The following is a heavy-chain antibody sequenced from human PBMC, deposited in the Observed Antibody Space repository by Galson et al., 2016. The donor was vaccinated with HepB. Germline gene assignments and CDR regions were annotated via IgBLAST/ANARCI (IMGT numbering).Heavy chain of an antibody. CDR3: AKCPLNIGGCMDV. Sequence: SLRLSCAASGFTFSSYAMSWVRQAPGKGLDWVSSIRDTGGTTYYEDSVKGRFTISRDNSRNTLYPQMDSLRAEDTAVYYCAKCPLNIGGCMDVWGEGTAGTSAS. V-gene: IGHV3-23*01. CDR2: IRDTGGTT. CDR1: GFTFSSYA. D-gene: IGHD3-10*01. J-gene: IGHJ6*04.